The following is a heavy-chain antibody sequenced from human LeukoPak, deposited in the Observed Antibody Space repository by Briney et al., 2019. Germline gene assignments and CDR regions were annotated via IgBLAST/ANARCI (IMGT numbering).Heavy chain of an antibody. J-gene: IGHJ4*02. V-gene: IGHV4-39*01. Sequence: PSETLSLTCTVSGGSISSLTYYWGWIRQPPGKGLEWIAGIYYSGTTYYSPSLKSRVAISVNRSNNQFSLRLSSVTAADTAVYFCTGYSAGWSSGGGYWGRGTVVTVSS. CDR2: IYYSGTT. CDR3: TGYSAGWSSGGGY. D-gene: IGHD6-19*01. CDR1: GGSISSLTYY.